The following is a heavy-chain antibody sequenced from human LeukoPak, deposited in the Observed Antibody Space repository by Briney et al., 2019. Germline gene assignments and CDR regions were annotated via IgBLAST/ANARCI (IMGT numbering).Heavy chain of an antibody. D-gene: IGHD4-17*01. CDR3: AKTVTTVSYCFDC. CDR1: GFTFSNYA. Sequence: GGSLRLSCAASGFTFSNYAMSWVRQAPGKGLEWVSYISSSGGNTYHADSVKGRFTISRDNSKNTLYLQMNSLRAEDTAVYYCAKTVTTVSYCFDCWRQGTQVSVCS. V-gene: IGHV3-23*01. CDR2: ISSSGGNT. J-gene: IGHJ4*02.